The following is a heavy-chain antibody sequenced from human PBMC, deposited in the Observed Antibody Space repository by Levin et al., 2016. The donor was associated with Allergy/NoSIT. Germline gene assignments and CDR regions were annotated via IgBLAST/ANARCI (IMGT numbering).Heavy chain of an antibody. CDR3: AKPYNWNYDAVH. D-gene: IGHD1-7*01. J-gene: IGHJ4*02. Sequence: GESLKISCAASGFTFSSYAMSWVRQAPGKGLEWVSAISGSGGSTYYADSVKGRFTISRDNSKKTLYLQMNSVRAEDTAVYYCAKPYNWNYDAVHWGQGTLVTVSS. CDR1: GFTFSSYA. CDR2: ISGSGGST. V-gene: IGHV3-23*01.